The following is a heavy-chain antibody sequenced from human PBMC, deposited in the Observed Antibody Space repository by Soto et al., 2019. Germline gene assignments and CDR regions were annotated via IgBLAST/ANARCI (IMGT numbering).Heavy chain of an antibody. J-gene: IGHJ2*01. CDR1: TGSMRTYY. V-gene: IGHV4-59*01. D-gene: IGHD3-10*01. CDR2: VSSSGSA. Sequence: QLQLQESGPGLVKPSETLSLTCTVSTGSMRTYYWNWMRQPPGKGLEWIGFVSSSGSANYNPSLTSRVSISVDTSRNQFSLNLNSVTAADTAIYYCARGKNSGDWYFDLWGRGTPVIVSP. CDR3: ARGKNSGDWYFDL.